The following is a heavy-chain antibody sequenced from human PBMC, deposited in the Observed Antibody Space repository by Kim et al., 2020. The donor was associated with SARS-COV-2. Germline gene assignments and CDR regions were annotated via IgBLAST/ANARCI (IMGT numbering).Heavy chain of an antibody. D-gene: IGHD3-3*01. CDR3: ARRGFWPFNAWSNPKGYYYGMDV. J-gene: IGHJ6*02. CDR1: GYSFTSYW. V-gene: IGHV5-10-1*01. Sequence: GESLKISCKGSGYSFTSYWISWVRQMPGKGLEWMGRIDPSDSYTNYSPSFQGHVTISADKSISTAYLQWSSLKASDTAMYYCARRGFWPFNAWSNPKGYYYGMDVWGQGTTVTVSS. CDR2: IDPSDSYT.